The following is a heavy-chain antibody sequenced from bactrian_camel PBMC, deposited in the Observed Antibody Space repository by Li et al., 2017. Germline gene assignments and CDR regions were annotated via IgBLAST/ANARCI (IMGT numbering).Heavy chain of an antibody. J-gene: IGHJ4*01. CDR1: GFTFSDYA. Sequence: DVQLVESGGGLVQPGGSLRLSCEASGFTFSDYAMNWVRRAPGKGLEWVSSSSSGALSLVYADSVKGRFTISRDNAKNTVYLLMNSLKPEDTAVYYCVKPNPDARGGFDHWGQGTQVTVS. CDR3: VKPNPDARGGFDH. V-gene: IGHV3S35*01. D-gene: IGHD1*01. CDR2: SSSGALSL.